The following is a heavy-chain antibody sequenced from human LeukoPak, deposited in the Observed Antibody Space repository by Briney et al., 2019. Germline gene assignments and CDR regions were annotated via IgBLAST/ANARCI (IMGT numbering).Heavy chain of an antibody. D-gene: IGHD6-6*01. Sequence: GGSLRLSCAASGFSFDDLGMSWVRQVPGKGLEWVAGINWNGASTGYADSVRGRFTISRDNAKNSLYLQMNSLRAENTALYYCARAVCPTIKFCDSSYFMDGWGKGTTVNVS. CDR2: INWNGAST. V-gene: IGHV3-20*04. CDR3: ARAVCPTIKFCDSSYFMDG. J-gene: IGHJ6*03. CDR1: GFSFDDLG.